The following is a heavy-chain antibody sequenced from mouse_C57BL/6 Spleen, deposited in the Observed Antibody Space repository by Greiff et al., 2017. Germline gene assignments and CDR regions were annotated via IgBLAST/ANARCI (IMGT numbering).Heavy chain of an antibody. CDR3: ARGDGYLYYFGY. CDR1: GFTFSDHG. Sequence: EVKLEESGGGLVKPGGSLKLSCAASGFTFSDHGMHWVRQAPGKGLEWVAYISSGSSTIYYADTVKGRFPISRDNAKNTLFLRMTSLRSEDTAMYYCARGDGYLYYFGYWGPGPTLTVSS. V-gene: IGHV5-17*01. J-gene: IGHJ2*01. D-gene: IGHD2-3*01. CDR2: ISSGSSTI.